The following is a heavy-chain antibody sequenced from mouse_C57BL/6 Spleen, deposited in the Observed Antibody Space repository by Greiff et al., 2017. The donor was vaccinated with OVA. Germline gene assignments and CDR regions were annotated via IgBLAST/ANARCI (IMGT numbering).Heavy chain of an antibody. CDR3: ASTWTY. Sequence: QVQLQQPGAELVKPGASVKLSCKASGYTFTSYWMQWVKQRPGQGLEWIGEIDPSDSYTNYNQKFKGKATLTVDTSSSTAYMQLSSLTSEDSAVYYCASTWTYWGQGTTLTVSS. J-gene: IGHJ2*01. CDR1: GYTFTSYW. V-gene: IGHV1-50*01. CDR2: IDPSDSYT.